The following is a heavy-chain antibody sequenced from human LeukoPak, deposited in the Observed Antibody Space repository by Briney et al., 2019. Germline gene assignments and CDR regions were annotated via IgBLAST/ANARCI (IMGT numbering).Heavy chain of an antibody. V-gene: IGHV3-21*01. Sequence: PGGPLRLSCAASGFTFSSYSMNWVRQAPGKGLEWVSSISSSSSYIYYADSVKGRFTISRDNAKNSLYLQMNSLRAEDTAVYYCARGRYIVVVPDESHFDYWGQGTLVTVSS. J-gene: IGHJ4*02. CDR1: GFTFSSYS. CDR3: ARGRYIVVVPDESHFDY. D-gene: IGHD2-2*01. CDR2: ISSSSSYI.